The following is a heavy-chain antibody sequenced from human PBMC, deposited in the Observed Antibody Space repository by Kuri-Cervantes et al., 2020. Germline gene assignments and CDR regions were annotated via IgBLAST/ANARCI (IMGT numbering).Heavy chain of an antibody. J-gene: IGHJ5*02. Sequence: GESLKISCVASGFGFSSFTSHWVRQAPDKGLEWVAAISTDGGRQYYLDSVRGRFTVSGDNSHNTLFLQMDSLRPEDTAVYYCARGHLSFDFDPWGQGTLVTVSS. CDR2: ISTDGGRQ. D-gene: IGHD3-9*01. CDR1: GFGFSSFT. CDR3: ARGHLSFDFDP. V-gene: IGHV3-30-3*01.